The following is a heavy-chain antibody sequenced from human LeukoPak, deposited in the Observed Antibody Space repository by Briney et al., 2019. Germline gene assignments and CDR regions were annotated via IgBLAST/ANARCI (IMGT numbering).Heavy chain of an antibody. D-gene: IGHD3-9*01. Sequence: GGSLRLSCAASGFTFSSYGMHWVRQAPGKGLEWVSAISGSGGSTYYADSVKGRFTISRDNSKNTLYLQMNSLRAEDTAVYYCAKDRVYDILTGYGAFDIWCQGTMVTVSS. V-gene: IGHV3-23*01. CDR3: AKDRVYDILTGYGAFDI. CDR1: GFTFSSYG. J-gene: IGHJ3*02. CDR2: ISGSGGST.